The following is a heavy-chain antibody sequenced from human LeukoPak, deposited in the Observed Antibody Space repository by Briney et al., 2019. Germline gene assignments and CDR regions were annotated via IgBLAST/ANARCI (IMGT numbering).Heavy chain of an antibody. D-gene: IGHD2-8*01. Sequence: PGGSLRLSCAASGFTFGTYRVNWVRQAPGKGLEWVSYISSSSSTIYYADSVKGRFTISRDNAKNSLFLQMNSLRAEDTAVYYCAREGVYGMDVWGQGTTVTVSS. V-gene: IGHV3-48*04. CDR2: ISSSSSTI. CDR3: AREGVYGMDV. CDR1: GFTFGTYR. J-gene: IGHJ6*02.